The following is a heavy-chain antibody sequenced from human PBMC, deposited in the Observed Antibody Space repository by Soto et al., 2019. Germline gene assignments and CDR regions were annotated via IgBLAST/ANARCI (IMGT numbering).Heavy chain of an antibody. J-gene: IGHJ4*02. CDR1: GFTFSSYG. CDR2: ISYDGSNK. CDR3: AKGLGRIAAVFDY. Sequence: GGSLRLSCAASGFTFSSYGMHWVRQAPGKGLEWVAVISYDGSNKYYADSVKGRFTISRDNSKNTLYLQMNSLRAEDTAVYYCAKGLGRIAAVFDYWGQGTLVTVSS. D-gene: IGHD6-13*01. V-gene: IGHV3-30*18.